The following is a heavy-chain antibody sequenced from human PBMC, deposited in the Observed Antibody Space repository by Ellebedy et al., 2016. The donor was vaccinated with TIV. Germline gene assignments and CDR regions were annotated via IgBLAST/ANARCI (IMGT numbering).Heavy chain of an antibody. CDR2: IEPRGGTT. CDR1: GYIFSTYY. V-gene: IGHV1-46*01. J-gene: IGHJ4*02. D-gene: IGHD1-26*01. CDR3: ARGRDSGSLNFDY. Sequence: AASVKVSCKASGYIFSTYYIHWVRQAPGQGLEWMGIIEPRGGTTGYAQQFQGRVPMTRDTSTNMISMELTSLRSEDTAVYYCARGRDSGSLNFDYWGQGALVTVSS.